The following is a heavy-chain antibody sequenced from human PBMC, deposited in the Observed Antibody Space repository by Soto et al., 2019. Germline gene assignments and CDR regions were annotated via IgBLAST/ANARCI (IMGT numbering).Heavy chain of an antibody. D-gene: IGHD3-22*01. CDR2: INPSGGST. J-gene: IGHJ4*02. CDR1: GYTFTSYY. V-gene: IGHV1-46*01. Sequence: ASVKVSCKASGYTFTSYYMHWVRQAPGQGLEWMGIINPSGGSTSYAQKFQGRVTMTRDTSTSTVYMELSSLRSEDTAVYYCARXMAYYYDSSGYYRVFDYWGQGTLVTVSS. CDR3: ARXMAYYYDSSGYYRVFDY.